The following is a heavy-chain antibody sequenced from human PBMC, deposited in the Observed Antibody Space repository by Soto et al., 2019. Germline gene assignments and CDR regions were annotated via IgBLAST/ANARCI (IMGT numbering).Heavy chain of an antibody. CDR1: GFTVSSNY. D-gene: IGHD3-9*01. V-gene: IGHV3-23*01. CDR2: ISGSGGST. CDR3: AKDVVLRYFDWLFQTTGMDV. Sequence: VGSLRLSCAASGFTVSSNYMSWVRQAPGKGLEWVSAISGSGGSTYYADSVKGRFTISRDNSKNTLYLQMNSLRAEDTAVYYCAKDVVLRYFDWLFQTTGMDVWGQGTTVTVSS. J-gene: IGHJ6*02.